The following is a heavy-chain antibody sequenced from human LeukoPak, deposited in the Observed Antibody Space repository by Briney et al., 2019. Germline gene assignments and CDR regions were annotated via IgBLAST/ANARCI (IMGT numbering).Heavy chain of an antibody. J-gene: IGHJ4*02. CDR2: IYYSGST. Sequence: SETLSLTCTVSGGSISSSSYYWGWIRQPPGKGLEWIGSIYYSGSTYYNPSLKSRVTISVDTSKNQFSLKLSSVTAADTAVYYCARGSHNTMIGQYWGQGTLVTVSS. CDR1: GGSISSSSYY. D-gene: IGHD3-22*01. CDR3: ARGSHNTMIGQY. V-gene: IGHV4-39*01.